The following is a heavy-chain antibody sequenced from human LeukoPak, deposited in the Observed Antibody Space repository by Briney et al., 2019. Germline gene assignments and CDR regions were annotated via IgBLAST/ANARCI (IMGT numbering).Heavy chain of an antibody. CDR2: IKNKSDGGTT. CDR1: GFTFIYAW. Sequence: PGGSLRLSCAASGFTFIYAWMSWVRQTPGKGLEWVGRIKNKSDGGTTDYAAPVKGRFTISRDDSKNTLYLQMNSLKTEDTAVYYCTTDEPNDSSGYYVYWGQGTLVTVSS. V-gene: IGHV3-15*01. J-gene: IGHJ4*02. D-gene: IGHD3-22*01. CDR3: TTDEPNDSSGYYVY.